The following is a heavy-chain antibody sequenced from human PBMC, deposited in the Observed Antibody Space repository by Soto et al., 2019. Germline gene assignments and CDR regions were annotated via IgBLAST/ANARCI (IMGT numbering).Heavy chain of an antibody. CDR3: AREGRYSSGWNGLDY. CDR1: GFTFSSYA. J-gene: IGHJ4*02. CDR2: ISYDGSNK. V-gene: IGHV3-30-3*01. D-gene: IGHD6-19*01. Sequence: QVQLVESGGGVVQPGRSLRLSCAASGFTFSSYAMHWVRQAPGKGLEWVAVISYDGSNKYYADSVKGRFTISRDNSKNTLYLQMNSLRAEDTAVYYCAREGRYSSGWNGLDYWGQGTLVTVSS.